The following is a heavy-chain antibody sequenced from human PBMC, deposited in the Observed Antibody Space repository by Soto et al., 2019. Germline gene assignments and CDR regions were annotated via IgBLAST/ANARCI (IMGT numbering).Heavy chain of an antibody. CDR2: IIPVFGTP. CDR3: ARGGALSTSWYWGDGLDS. Sequence: QVQLEQSGSEVKKSGSSVKVSCKASGYSFSSHAITWVRQAPGQGLEWTGGIIPVFGTPSYAQKFQGRVTISEDKSTNTSYLELRSLRSEDTAVYYCARGGALSTSWYWGDGLDSWGQGTQGTVSS. V-gene: IGHV1-69*06. D-gene: IGHD6-13*01. J-gene: IGHJ4*02. CDR1: GYSFSSHA.